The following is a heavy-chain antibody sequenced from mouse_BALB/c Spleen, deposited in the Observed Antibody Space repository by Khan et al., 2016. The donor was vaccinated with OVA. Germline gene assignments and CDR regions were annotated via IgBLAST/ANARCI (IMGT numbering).Heavy chain of an antibody. CDR3: ARGYEFFPY. J-gene: IGHJ3*01. CDR2: VNPNNGDT. CDR1: GYSFTVYY. Sequence: VQLKQSGPDLVKPGASVKISCKASGYSFTVYYMTWVKQCHGKSPEWIGRVNPNNGDTNYNQNFKGKAILTVDKSSNTAYMELRSLTSEDSAVFYCARGYEFFPYWGQGTLVTVSA. V-gene: IGHV1-26*01. D-gene: IGHD2-12*01.